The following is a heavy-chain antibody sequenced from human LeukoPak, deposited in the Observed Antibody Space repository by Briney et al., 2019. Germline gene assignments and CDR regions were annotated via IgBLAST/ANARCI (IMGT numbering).Heavy chain of an antibody. J-gene: IGHJ4*02. Sequence: GGSLRLSCAASGFTFSSYGMHWVRQAPGKGLEWVAFIRYDGNNEYYADSVKGRFTISRDNSKSTLYLQMSSLRAEDTAVYCCAKAEGYDSSGWYPYFDYWGQGTLVTVSS. CDR2: IRYDGNNE. CDR3: AKAEGYDSSGWYPYFDY. CDR1: GFTFSSYG. V-gene: IGHV3-30*02. D-gene: IGHD3-22*01.